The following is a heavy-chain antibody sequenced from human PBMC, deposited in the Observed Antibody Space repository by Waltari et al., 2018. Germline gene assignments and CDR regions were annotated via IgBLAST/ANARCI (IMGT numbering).Heavy chain of an antibody. D-gene: IGHD2-2*01. CDR3: AGDRAIGLFFDY. V-gene: IGHV4-4*02. J-gene: IGHJ4*02. CDR1: GDAISGNYW. CDR2: VHHSGKP. Sequence: QVQLQGSGQGLVKPSGTLSLTCAVSGDAISGNYWWSWVRQSPEKGLEWIGQVHHSGKPHYNPSLQSRVAISLDKPKNHFSLNLNSVTAADTAIYYCAGDRAIGLFFDYWGRGTLVTVSS.